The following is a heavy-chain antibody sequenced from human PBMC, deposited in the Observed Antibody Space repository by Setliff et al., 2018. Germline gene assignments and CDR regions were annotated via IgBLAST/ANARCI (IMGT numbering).Heavy chain of an antibody. CDR3: ARMSGFQYIDV. Sequence: PSETLSLTCNVSGASVSCHYWDWIRQPPGKGLEWIGFISYSGITTYNVSLKSRVTISLDTSKNQFSLSLTSVTAEDTAVYYCARMSGFQYIDVWDKGTTVTVSS. V-gene: IGHV4-59*08. CDR1: GASVSCHY. D-gene: IGHD3-3*01. CDR2: ISYSGIT. J-gene: IGHJ6*03.